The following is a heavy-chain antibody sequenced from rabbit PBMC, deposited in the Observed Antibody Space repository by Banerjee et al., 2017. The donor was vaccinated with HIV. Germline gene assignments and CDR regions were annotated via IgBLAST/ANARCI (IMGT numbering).Heavy chain of an antibody. CDR2: IDPVFGST. CDR1: GFDFSSYG. Sequence: QEQLKETGGGLVQPGGSLTLSCKASGFDFSSYGVSWVRQAPGKGLEWIGYIDPVFGSTYYASWAKGRFTISKTSSTTVTLQMTSLTAADTATYFCARAGYTYDDYGDLEIYYFNVWGPGTLVTVS. J-gene: IGHJ4*01. D-gene: IGHD2-1*01. V-gene: IGHV1S39*01. CDR3: ARAGYTYDDYGDLEIYYFNV.